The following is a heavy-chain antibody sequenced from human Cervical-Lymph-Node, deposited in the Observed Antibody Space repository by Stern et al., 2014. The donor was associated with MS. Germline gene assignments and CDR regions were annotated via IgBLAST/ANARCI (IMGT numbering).Heavy chain of an antibody. Sequence: EVQLVESGAELKKSGESLKISCKTSGYKFINYWIAWVRQAPGKGLEWIGIIYPGDSDIRYSPSFQGHVTMSVDRSITTAYLQWNSLKASDSGVYYCARWSVACDYWGQGALITVSS. CDR3: ARWSVACDY. V-gene: IGHV5-51*03. CDR1: GYKFINYW. D-gene: IGHD2-21*01. J-gene: IGHJ4*02. CDR2: IYPGDSDI.